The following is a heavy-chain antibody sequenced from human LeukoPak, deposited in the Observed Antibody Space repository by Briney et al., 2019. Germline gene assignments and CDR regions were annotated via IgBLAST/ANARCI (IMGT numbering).Heavy chain of an antibody. CDR3: ARLGIDYDILTGYIPDAFDI. D-gene: IGHD3-9*01. CDR2: IYYSGIT. V-gene: IGHV4-30-4*01. J-gene: IGHJ3*02. CDR1: GGSISSVDYC. Sequence: SQTLCLTCTVSGGSISSVDYCWSWIRQPPGKGLEWIGYIYYSGITYYNPSLKSRVIISVDTSKNQFSLKLSSVTAADTAVYYCARLGIDYDILTGYIPDAFDIWGQGTMVTVSS.